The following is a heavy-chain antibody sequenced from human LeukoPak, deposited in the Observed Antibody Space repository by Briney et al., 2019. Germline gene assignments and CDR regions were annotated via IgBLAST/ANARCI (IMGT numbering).Heavy chain of an antibody. J-gene: IGHJ4*02. Sequence: GGSLRLSCAASGFTFSSYAMSWVRQAPGKGLEWVSAISGSGGSTYYADSAKGRFTISRDNSKNTLYLQMNSLRAEDTAVYYCAKDQYGMTTVITAFGYWGQGTLVTVSS. CDR1: GFTFSSYA. D-gene: IGHD4-17*01. CDR3: AKDQYGMTTVITAFGY. CDR2: ISGSGGST. V-gene: IGHV3-23*01.